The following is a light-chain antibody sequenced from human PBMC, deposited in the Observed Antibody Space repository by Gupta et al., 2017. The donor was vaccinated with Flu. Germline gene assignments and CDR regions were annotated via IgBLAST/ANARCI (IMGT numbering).Light chain of an antibody. J-gene: IGLJ3*02. V-gene: IGLV8-61*01. Sequence: QTVVTPEPSFSVSPGGTVTLTCGLSFGSVSTTYYPSWYQQTPGQAPRTLIYNTNIRSSGVPDRFSGSILGNKAALTITGAQADDECDYYCVLYMGSGIWVFGGGTKLTVL. CDR2: NTN. CDR1: FGSVSTTYY. CDR3: VLYMGSGIWV.